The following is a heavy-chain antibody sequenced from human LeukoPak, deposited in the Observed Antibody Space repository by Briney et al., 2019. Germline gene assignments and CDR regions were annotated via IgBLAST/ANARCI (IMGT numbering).Heavy chain of an antibody. CDR1: GVSISSFH. CDR3: ARDGYYDSSGYSYFDY. J-gene: IGHJ4*02. CDR2: VHTGGTS. D-gene: IGHD3-22*01. Sequence: SETLSLTCTVSGVSISSFHWSWIRQPAGKGLEWIGRVHTGGTSNYNPSLESRVTMSGDTSKNQFSLSLSSVTAADTAVYYCARDGYYDSSGYSYFDYWGQGTLVTVSA. V-gene: IGHV4-4*07.